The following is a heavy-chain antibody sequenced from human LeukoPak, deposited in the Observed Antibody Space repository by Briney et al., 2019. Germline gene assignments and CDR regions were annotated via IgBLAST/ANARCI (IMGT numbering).Heavy chain of an antibody. CDR1: GASISGYF. CDR3: VREPTSGREPTSGRPLDY. J-gene: IGHJ4*02. Sequence: SETLSLTCTVSGASISGYFWSWVRQPAGKGLEWIGRIYSSGTNNYNPSRKSRVTLSLDTSTNHFSLNLTSVTAADTAVYYCVREPTSGREPTSGRPLDYWGQGTLVTVSS. V-gene: IGHV4-4*07. D-gene: IGHD5-12*01. CDR2: IYSSGTN.